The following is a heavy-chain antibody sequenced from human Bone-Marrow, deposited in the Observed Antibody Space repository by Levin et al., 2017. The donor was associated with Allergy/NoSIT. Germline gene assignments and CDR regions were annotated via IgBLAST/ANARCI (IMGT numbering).Heavy chain of an antibody. J-gene: IGHJ4*02. Sequence: ASVKISCKVSGYTLSELSVHWVRQAPKKGLEWMGSFDPEDGERLFAEEFQDRVTMTEDTSTDTAYMELTSLRSGDTAVNYCAMGTTRTYTYGQFDYWGQGTLVSVSS. CDR2: FDPEDGER. D-gene: IGHD5-18*01. CDR3: AMGTTRTYTYGQFDY. V-gene: IGHV1-24*01. CDR1: GYTLSELS.